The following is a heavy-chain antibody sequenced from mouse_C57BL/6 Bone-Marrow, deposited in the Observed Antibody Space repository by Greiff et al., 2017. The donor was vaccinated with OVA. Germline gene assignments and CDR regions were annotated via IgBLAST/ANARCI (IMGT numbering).Heavy chain of an antibody. CDR2: ISSGGSYT. Sequence: VQLKESGGDLVKPGGSLKLSCAASGFTFSSYGMSWVRQTPDKRLEWVATISSGGSYTYYPDSVKGRFTISRDNAKNTLYLQMSSLKSEDTAMYYCARYYGSSYTWFAYWGQGTLVTVSA. J-gene: IGHJ3*01. V-gene: IGHV5-6*01. D-gene: IGHD1-1*01. CDR3: ARYYGSSYTWFAY. CDR1: GFTFSSYG.